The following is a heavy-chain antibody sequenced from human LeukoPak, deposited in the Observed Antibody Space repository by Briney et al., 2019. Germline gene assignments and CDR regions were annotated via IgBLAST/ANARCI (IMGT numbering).Heavy chain of an antibody. CDR2: IYYSGST. J-gene: IGHJ4*02. V-gene: IGHV4-59*01. D-gene: IGHD7-27*01. Sequence: SETLSLTCTVSGGSLSNYYWSWIRQPPGKGLEWIGFIYYSGSTNYNPSLKSRLTISVDTSKNQFSLKLSSVTAADTAVYYCARDALTGGVDYWGQGTLVAVSS. CDR1: GGSLSNYY. CDR3: ARDALTGGVDY.